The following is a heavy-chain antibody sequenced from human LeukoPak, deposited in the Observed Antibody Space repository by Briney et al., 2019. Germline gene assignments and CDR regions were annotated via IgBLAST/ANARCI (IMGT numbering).Heavy chain of an antibody. Sequence: PGGSLRLSCAVSGFTFSSYWMSWVRQAPGKGLEWVANIKQDGSEKYYVDSVKGRFTISRDNTKNSLYLQMNSLRAEDTAVYYCARIPLAARPRRGLGNYFDYWRQGTLVTVSP. V-gene: IGHV3-7*01. CDR2: IKQDGSEK. J-gene: IGHJ4*02. CDR3: ARIPLAARPRRGLGNYFDY. D-gene: IGHD6-6*01. CDR1: GFTFSSYW.